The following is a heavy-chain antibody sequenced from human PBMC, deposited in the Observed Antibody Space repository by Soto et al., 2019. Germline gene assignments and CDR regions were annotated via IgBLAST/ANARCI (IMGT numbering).Heavy chain of an antibody. CDR1: GGTFSSYA. J-gene: IGHJ4*02. D-gene: IGHD2-21*02. V-gene: IGHV1-69*05. Sequence: SVKVSCKASGGTFSSYAISWVRQAPGQGLEWMGGIIPIFGNTKYSQKFQGRVTITRDTSASTAYMELSSLRSEDTAVYYCARSIVVVTALDYWGQGTLVTVSS. CDR2: IIPIFGNT. CDR3: ARSIVVVTALDY.